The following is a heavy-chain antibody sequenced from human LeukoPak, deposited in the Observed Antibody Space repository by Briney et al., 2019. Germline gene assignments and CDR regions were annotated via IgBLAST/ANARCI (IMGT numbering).Heavy chain of an antibody. CDR1: GFTFSSYA. J-gene: IGHJ4*02. CDR2: ISYDGSNK. D-gene: IGHD4-17*01. CDR3: ARDKRDYGDYGY. Sequence: GGSPRLSCAASGFTFSSYAMHWVRQAPGKGLEWVAVISYDGSNKYYADSVKGRFTISRDNSKNTLYLQMNSLRAEDTAVYYCARDKRDYGDYGYWGQGTLVTVSS. V-gene: IGHV3-30*04.